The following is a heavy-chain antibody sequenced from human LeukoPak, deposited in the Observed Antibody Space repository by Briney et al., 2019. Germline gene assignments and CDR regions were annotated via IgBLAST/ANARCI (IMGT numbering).Heavy chain of an antibody. CDR3: ASSYYYDSSGYYTAAFDY. Sequence: GGSLRLSCAASGFTFSSYSMNWVRQAPGKGLEWVSSISSSSRYIYYADSVKGRFTISGDNAKNSLYLQMNSLRAEDTAVYYCASSYYYDSSGYYTAAFDYWGQGTLVTVSS. J-gene: IGHJ4*02. CDR1: GFTFSSYS. CDR2: ISSSSRYI. V-gene: IGHV3-21*01. D-gene: IGHD3-22*01.